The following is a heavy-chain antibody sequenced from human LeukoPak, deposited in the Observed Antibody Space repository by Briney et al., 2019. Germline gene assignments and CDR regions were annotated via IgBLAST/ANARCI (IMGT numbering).Heavy chain of an antibody. D-gene: IGHD6-19*01. V-gene: IGHV3-23*01. CDR2: ISSTGGRT. Sequence: GGSLTLSCAASGWTFSSYAMSWVRQPPGKGLEWVAAISSTGGRTYYADPVKGRFNISRDNSNNTLYLQMNSLGAEDSAVYYCTKCSSGWEYYFDYWGQGTLVTVSS. CDR3: TKCSSGWEYYFDY. J-gene: IGHJ4*02. CDR1: GWTFSSYA.